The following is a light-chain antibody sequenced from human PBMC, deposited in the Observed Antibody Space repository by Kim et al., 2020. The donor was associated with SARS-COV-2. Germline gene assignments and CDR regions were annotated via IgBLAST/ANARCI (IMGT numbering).Light chain of an antibody. CDR3: QQSYSSPRT. J-gene: IGKJ1*01. V-gene: IGKV1-39*01. CDR2: AAS. Sequence: DIQMTQSPASRSASVGDRVTITCRASQSISSYLSWYHQKPGKAPKLLIYAASSLQSGVPSRFSGSGSGTDFTLTISSLQPEDFATYYCQQSYSSPRTFGQGTKVDIK. CDR1: QSISSY.